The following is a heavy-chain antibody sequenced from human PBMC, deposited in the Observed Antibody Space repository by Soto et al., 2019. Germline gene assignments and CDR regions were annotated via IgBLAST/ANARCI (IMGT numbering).Heavy chain of an antibody. V-gene: IGHV1-69*05. CDR2: IIPIFGTA. J-gene: IGHJ6*02. CDR3: TSRRTGPPNYCYGMDV. D-gene: IGHD1-1*01. CDR1: GGTFSSYA. Sequence: QVQLVQSGAEVKKPGSSVKVSCKASGGTFSSYAINWVRQAPGQGLEWMGGIIPIFGTADYAQKFQGRVTIXXDESTRTAYGELSSLRSEDTAVDSCTSRRTGPPNYCYGMDVWGQGTTVTVSS.